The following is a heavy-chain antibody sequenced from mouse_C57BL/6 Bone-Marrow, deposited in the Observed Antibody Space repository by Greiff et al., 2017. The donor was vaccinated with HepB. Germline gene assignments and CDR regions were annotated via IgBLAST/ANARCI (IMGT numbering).Heavy chain of an antibody. D-gene: IGHD1-1*01. CDR3: ARGGLRYAMDY. J-gene: IGHJ4*01. V-gene: IGHV1-76*01. Sequence: DQLQQSGAELVRPGASVKLSCKASGYTFTDYYINWVKQRPGQGLEWIARIYPGSGNTYYNEKFKGKATLTAEKSSSTAYMQLSSLTSEDSAVYFCARGGLRYAMDYWGQGTSVTVSS. CDR1: GYTFTDYY. CDR2: IYPGSGNT.